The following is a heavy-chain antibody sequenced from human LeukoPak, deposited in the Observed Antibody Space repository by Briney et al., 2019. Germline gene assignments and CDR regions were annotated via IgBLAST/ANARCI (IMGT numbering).Heavy chain of an antibody. CDR3: ARIDYFDY. Sequence: ASVKVSCKASGYAFTAYYLQWVRLAPGQGLEWMGWINPNSGDTNYAQVFQGRVTMTSDTSISTAYMELSRLRSDDTAVYYCARIDYFDYWGQGTLVTVSS. CDR2: INPNSGDT. V-gene: IGHV1-2*02. J-gene: IGHJ4*02. CDR1: GYAFTAYY.